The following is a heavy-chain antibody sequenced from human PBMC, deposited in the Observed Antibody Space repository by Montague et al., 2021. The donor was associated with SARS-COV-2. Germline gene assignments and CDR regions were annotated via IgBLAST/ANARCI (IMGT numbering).Heavy chain of an antibody. CDR2: VDSAGST. Sequence: SETLSLTCTVSAGSLSSRSNYWGWIRQPPGMGLQWIGSVDSAGSTYYRPCVKSRVTISLDTSKNQFSLKLSSVTAADTAVYYCARDEYNRYWYKYWGQGALVTVSS. V-gene: IGHV4-39*07. D-gene: IGHD2-8*02. J-gene: IGHJ4*02. CDR3: ARDEYNRYWYKY. CDR1: AGSLSSRSNY.